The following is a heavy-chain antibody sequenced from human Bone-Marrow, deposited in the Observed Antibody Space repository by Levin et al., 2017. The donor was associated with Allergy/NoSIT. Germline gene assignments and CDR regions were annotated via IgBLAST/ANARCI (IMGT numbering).Heavy chain of an antibody. D-gene: IGHD3-3*01. Sequence: SGPTLVKPTQTLTLTCTFSGFSLSTSGMCVSWIRQPPGKALEWLALIDWDDDKYYSTSLKTRLTISKDTSKNQVVLTMTNMDPVDTATYYCARMGYYDFWSGYYRNYYGMDVWGQGTTVTVSS. J-gene: IGHJ6*02. V-gene: IGHV2-70*01. CDR2: IDWDDDK. CDR3: ARMGYYDFWSGYYRNYYGMDV. CDR1: GFSLSTSGMC.